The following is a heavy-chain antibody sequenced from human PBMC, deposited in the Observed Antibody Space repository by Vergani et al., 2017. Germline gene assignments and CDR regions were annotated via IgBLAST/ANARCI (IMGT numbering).Heavy chain of an antibody. CDR3: ARERAWSARSIESAFDI. J-gene: IGHJ3*02. Sequence: QVQLQQSGPGLVKPSQTLSLTCAISGDSVSSNSATWNWIRQSPSGGLEWLGRTYYRSKWYNDYPRSVTGRITINPDTSKNQFFLHLTSVTPEDTAVYYCARERAWSARSIESAFDIWGQGTMGTVSS. V-gene: IGHV6-1*01. CDR1: GDSVSSNSAT. D-gene: IGHD1-1*01. CDR2: TYYRSKWYN.